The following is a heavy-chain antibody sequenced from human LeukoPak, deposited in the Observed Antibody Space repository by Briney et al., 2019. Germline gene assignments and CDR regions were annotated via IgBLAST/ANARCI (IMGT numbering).Heavy chain of an antibody. CDR1: GGSVSSFY. CDR3: AKSGNPYDFLTS. CDR2: IYYSGST. J-gene: IGHJ4*02. Sequence: SETLSLTCTVSGGSVSSFYWSWIRQPPGKGLECIGYIYYSGSTNYNPSLKSRVTMSVDTSKNQFSLRLSSVTAADTAVYFCAKSGNPYDFLTSWGQGTLVTVSS. D-gene: IGHD3-9*01. V-gene: IGHV4-59*02.